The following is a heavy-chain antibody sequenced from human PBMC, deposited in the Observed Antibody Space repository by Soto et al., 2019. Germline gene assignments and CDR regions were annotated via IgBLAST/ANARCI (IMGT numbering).Heavy chain of an antibody. CDR2: INHSGST. CDR3: ARGMGSGTPRYYYYGMDV. D-gene: IGHD1-1*01. Sequence: SETLSLTCAVYGGSFSGYYWSWIRQPPGKGLEWIGEINHSGSTNYNPSLKSRVTISVDTSKNQFSLKLSSVTAADTAVYYCARGMGSGTPRYYYYGMDVWGQGTTVTVSS. J-gene: IGHJ6*02. V-gene: IGHV4-34*01. CDR1: GGSFSGYY.